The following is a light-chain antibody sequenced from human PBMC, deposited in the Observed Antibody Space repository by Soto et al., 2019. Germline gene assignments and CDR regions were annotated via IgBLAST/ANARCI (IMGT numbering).Light chain of an antibody. J-gene: IGKJ4*01. CDR3: QQYDNLPLT. Sequence: DIQMTQSPSSLAASVGDRVTITCQASQGMSNYLNWYQQKPGKAPKLLIYDASNLETGVPSRFSGSGSGKDFTFTISSLQPEDIATYYCQQYDNLPLTFGGGTKVEIK. CDR2: DAS. CDR1: QGMSNY. V-gene: IGKV1-33*01.